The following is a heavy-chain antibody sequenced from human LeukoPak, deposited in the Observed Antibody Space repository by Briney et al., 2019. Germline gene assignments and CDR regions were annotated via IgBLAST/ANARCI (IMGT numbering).Heavy chain of an antibody. Sequence: GGSLRLSCAASGFTFSSYGMSWVRQAPGKGLEWVSSLTTGGSTFYADSVKGRFIISRDNSKNTLYLQMGSLRLEDMAVYYCARGGQAMSVAELDYWGQGTLVTVSS. CDR3: ARGGQAMSVAELDY. D-gene: IGHD6-19*01. CDR2: LTTGGST. CDR1: GFTFSSYG. V-gene: IGHV3-23*01. J-gene: IGHJ4*02.